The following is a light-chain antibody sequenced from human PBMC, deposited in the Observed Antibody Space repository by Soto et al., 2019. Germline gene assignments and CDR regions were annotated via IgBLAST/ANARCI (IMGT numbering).Light chain of an antibody. Sequence: QSVLTQPPSASGTPGQRVTISCSGSSSNIGSNTVNWYQQLPGTAPKLLIYSNDQRPSGVPDRFSGSKSGTSASLAISGLQSEGEGDYYCAAWDDSLNGWVFGGGTKLTVL. V-gene: IGLV1-44*01. J-gene: IGLJ3*02. CDR1: SSNIGSNT. CDR3: AAWDDSLNGWV. CDR2: SND.